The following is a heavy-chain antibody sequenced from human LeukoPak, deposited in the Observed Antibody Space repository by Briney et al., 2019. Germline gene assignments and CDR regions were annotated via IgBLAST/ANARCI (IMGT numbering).Heavy chain of an antibody. CDR1: GYTFTGYY. V-gene: IGHV1-2*02. Sequence: RWASVKVSCKASGYTFTGYYMHWVRQAPGQGLEWMGWINPNSGGTNYTQKFQGRVTMTRDTSISTAYMELSRLRSDGTAVYYCARIVLEGSGSWTPIEDYWGQGTLVTVSS. D-gene: IGHD1-26*01. CDR3: ARIVLEGSGSWTPIEDY. J-gene: IGHJ4*02. CDR2: INPNSGGT.